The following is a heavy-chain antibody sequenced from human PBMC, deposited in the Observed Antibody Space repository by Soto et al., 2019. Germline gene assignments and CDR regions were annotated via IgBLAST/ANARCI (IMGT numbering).Heavy chain of an antibody. CDR2: INPSRGST. CDR1: GYTFTSYY. CDR3: ARDSRSRPMYYFDY. V-gene: IGHV1-46*01. J-gene: IGHJ4*02. Sequence: ASVKVSCKASGYTFTSYYLHWVRQAPGQGLEWMGIINPSRGSTSYAQKFQGRVTMTRDTSTSTVYMELSSLRPEDTAVYYCARDSRSRPMYYFDYWGQRTLVTVSS.